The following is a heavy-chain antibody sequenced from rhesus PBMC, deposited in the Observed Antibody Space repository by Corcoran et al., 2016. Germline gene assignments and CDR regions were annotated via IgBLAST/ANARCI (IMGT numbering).Heavy chain of an antibody. CDR3: ARVGYSSSPFFDY. CDR2: ISGRGGRT. V-gene: IGHV4-173*01. Sequence: VQLVESGGGLVQPGGSLRLSCAASGFTFSSYGMSWIRQPPGKGLEWIGLISGRGGRTASHPSLKCLVTISTDTSKNQCSLKLSSVTAADTAVYYCARVGYSSSPFFDYWVQGVLVTVSS. CDR1: GFTFSSYG. J-gene: IGHJ4*01. D-gene: IGHD6-43*01.